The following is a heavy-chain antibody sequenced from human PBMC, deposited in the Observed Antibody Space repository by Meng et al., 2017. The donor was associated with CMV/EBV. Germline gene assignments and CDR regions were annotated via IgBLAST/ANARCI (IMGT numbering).Heavy chain of an antibody. Sequence: GCFSGYYWSWIRQPPGKGLEWIGEINHSGSTNYNPSLKSRVTISVDTSKNQFSLKLSSVTAADTAVYYCARRVGRVVPAAIHWFDPWGQGTLVTVSS. CDR1: GCFSGYY. CDR2: INHSGST. V-gene: IGHV4-34*01. D-gene: IGHD2-2*01. J-gene: IGHJ5*02. CDR3: ARRVGRVVPAAIHWFDP.